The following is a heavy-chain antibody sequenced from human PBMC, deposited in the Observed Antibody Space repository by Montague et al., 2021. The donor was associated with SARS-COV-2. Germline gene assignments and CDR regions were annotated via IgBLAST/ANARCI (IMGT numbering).Heavy chain of an antibody. J-gene: IGHJ6*02. CDR3: AKEEGSTSDYYYYYGMDV. CDR2: IYSGGSST. D-gene: IGHD2-2*01. V-gene: IGHV3-23*03. Sequence: SLRLSCAASGFTFSSYAMSWVCQAPGKGLEWVSAIYSGGSSTYYADSVKGRFTISRDNSKNTLYLQMNSLRAEDTAVYYCAKEEGSTSDYYYYYGMDVWGQGTTVTVSS. CDR1: GFTFSSYA.